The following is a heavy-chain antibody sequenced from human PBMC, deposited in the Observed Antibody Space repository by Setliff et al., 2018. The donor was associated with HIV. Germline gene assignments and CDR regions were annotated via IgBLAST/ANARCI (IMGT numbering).Heavy chain of an antibody. CDR2: ISSDGSST. V-gene: IGHV3-74*01. CDR3: ARKGRLRERPYTYYYYGMDV. D-gene: IGHD5-12*01. J-gene: IGHJ6*02. CDR1: GFTFSSYW. Sequence: PGGSLRLSCAASGFTFSSYWMHWVRQAPGKGLVWVSRISSDGSSTSYADSVKGRFTISRDNAKNTLYLQMNSLRAEDTAVYYCARKGRLRERPYTYYYYGMDVWGQGTTVTVSS.